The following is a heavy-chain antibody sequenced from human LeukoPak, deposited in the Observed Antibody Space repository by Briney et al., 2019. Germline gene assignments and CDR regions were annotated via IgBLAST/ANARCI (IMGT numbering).Heavy chain of an antibody. CDR1: GLTFSSYS. J-gene: IGHJ3*02. V-gene: IGHV3-21*01. CDR2: IYSCWSYI. D-gene: IGHD6-19*01. Sequence: GGPLTLLCAACGLTFSSYSIMGLRQATGRGLEGVSSIYSCWSYIYYADSVKGRFTISRDNAKNSLYLQMNSLRAKDRPVYYCARDGLSAFAFDIWGQGTMVTVSS. CDR3: ARDGLSAFAFDI.